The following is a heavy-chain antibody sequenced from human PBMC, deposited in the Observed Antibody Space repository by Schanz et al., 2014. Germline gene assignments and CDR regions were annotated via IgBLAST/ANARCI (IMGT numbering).Heavy chain of an antibody. CDR3: ARGIGGYGANNYFDY. D-gene: IGHD5-12*01. CDR2: INTGSGDT. CDR1: EYSFTSYS. Sequence: QVHLVQSGAEVKRPGASVKVSCKASEYSFTSYSMHWVRQAPGQRLEWMGWINTGSGDTKYSQNFQGIVTITRDTSASTAYMELSSLRSEDTAVYSCARGIGGYGANNYFDYWGQGTLVTASS. V-gene: IGHV1-3*04. J-gene: IGHJ4*02.